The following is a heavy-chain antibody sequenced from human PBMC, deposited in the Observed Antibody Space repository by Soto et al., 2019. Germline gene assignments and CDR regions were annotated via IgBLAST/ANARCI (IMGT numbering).Heavy chain of an antibody. CDR2: IYWDDDQ. Sequence: QITLKESGPTLVKPTQRLTLTCTVSGFSLSGDGVGVGWIRQPPGKALEWLALIYWDDDQRYSPSLKTRLTITKDTSKTQVVLTMTNMDPVDTATYYCAHAFGGTSWPNDAFDIWGQGTVVTVSS. D-gene: IGHD3-3*02. CDR1: GFSLSGDGVG. V-gene: IGHV2-5*02. CDR3: AHAFGGTSWPNDAFDI. J-gene: IGHJ3*02.